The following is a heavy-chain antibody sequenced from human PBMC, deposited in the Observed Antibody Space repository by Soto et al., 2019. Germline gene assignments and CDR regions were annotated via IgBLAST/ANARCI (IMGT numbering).Heavy chain of an antibody. CDR3: ARDRVTTPRFYDY. D-gene: IGHD4-4*01. J-gene: IGHJ4*02. Sequence: PSETLSLTCTVSVDSIRSVTYYWSWILQPPGKGLEWIGYVYYTGRTTYNPSLKSRVTISIDTSKNQFSLKLNSVTAADTAVYYCARDRVTTPRFYDYWGQGSLVTVSS. CDR2: VYYTGRT. V-gene: IGHV4-61*01. CDR1: VDSIRSVTYY.